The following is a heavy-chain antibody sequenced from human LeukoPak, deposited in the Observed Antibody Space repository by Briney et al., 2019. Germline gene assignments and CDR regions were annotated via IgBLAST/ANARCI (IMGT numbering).Heavy chain of an antibody. J-gene: IGHJ4*02. Sequence: GGSLRLSCAASGFTFTSYSMNLVRQAPGGGLEWVSSISSSSSHIYYSDSVKGRFTTSRDNAKNSLYLQMNSLRAEDTAVYYCARSLRLLRFLEWLLSPFDYWGQGTLVTVSS. CDR3: ARSLRLLRFLEWLLSPFDY. D-gene: IGHD3-3*01. CDR2: ISSSSSHI. V-gene: IGHV3-21*01. CDR1: GFTFTSYS.